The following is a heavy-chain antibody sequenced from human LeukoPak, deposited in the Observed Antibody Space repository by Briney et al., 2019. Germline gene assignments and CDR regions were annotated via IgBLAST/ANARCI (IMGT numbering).Heavy chain of an antibody. J-gene: IGHJ4*02. V-gene: IGHV3-23*01. CDR2: IFTSGGEI. D-gene: IGHD2-8*02. CDR3: ATYRQVLLPFES. CDR1: GFTFSTFA. Sequence: GGSLRLSCEASGFTFSTFAMIWVRQPPGKGLEWVSSIFTSGGEIHYADSVRGRLTISRDNSKSTLSLQMNSLRAEDTAIYYCATYRQVLLPFESWGQGTLVTVSS.